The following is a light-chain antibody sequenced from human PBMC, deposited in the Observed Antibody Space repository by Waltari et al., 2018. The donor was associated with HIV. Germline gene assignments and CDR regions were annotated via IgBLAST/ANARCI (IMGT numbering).Light chain of an antibody. CDR3: QQYGSSPYT. Sequence: DIVLTQSPATLSLSPGARAALSCRASQSVSSNYLAWYQQKPGQAPRLLIYGASSRATGIPDSFSGSGSGTDFTLTISRLEPEDFAVYYCQQYGSSPYTFGQGTKLEIK. CDR1: QSVSSNY. V-gene: IGKV3-20*01. CDR2: GAS. J-gene: IGKJ2*01.